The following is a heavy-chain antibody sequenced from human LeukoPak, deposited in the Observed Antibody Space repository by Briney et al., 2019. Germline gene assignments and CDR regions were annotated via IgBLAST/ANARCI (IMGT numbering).Heavy chain of an antibody. D-gene: IGHD5-24*01. CDR2: IYYSGST. CDR3: ARGGDGYTLYYFDY. CDR1: GGSISSHY. J-gene: IGHJ4*02. V-gene: IGHV4-59*11. Sequence: SETLSLTCTVSGGSISSHYWSWIRQPPGKGLEWIGYIYYSGSTNSNPSLKRRVTISVDTSKNQFSLKLSSVTAADTAVYYCARGGDGYTLYYFDYWGQGTLVTVSS.